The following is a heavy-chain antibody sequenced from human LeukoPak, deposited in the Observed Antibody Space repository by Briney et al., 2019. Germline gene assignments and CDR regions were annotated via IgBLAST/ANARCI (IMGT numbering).Heavy chain of an antibody. V-gene: IGHV3-21*01. CDR3: ARDLATVKTGLDY. D-gene: IGHD4-11*01. Sequence: KAGGSLRLSCAASGFTFSSYSMNWVRQAPGKGLEWVSSISSSSSYIYYADSVKGRFTISRDNPKNSLYLQMNSLRAEDTALYYCARDLATVKTGLDYWGQGTLVSVSS. J-gene: IGHJ4*02. CDR1: GFTFSSYS. CDR2: ISSSSSYI.